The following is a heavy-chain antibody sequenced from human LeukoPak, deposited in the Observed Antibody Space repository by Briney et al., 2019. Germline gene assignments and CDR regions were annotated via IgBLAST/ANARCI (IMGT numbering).Heavy chain of an antibody. CDR3: TTDPSDYGDYVGY. V-gene: IGHV3-9*01. J-gene: IGHJ4*02. D-gene: IGHD4-17*01. CDR1: GFTFDDYA. Sequence: SGGSLRLSCAASGFTFDDYAMHWVRQAPGKGLEWVSGISWNSGSIGYADSVKGRFTTSRDDSKNTLYLQMNSMKIEDTAVYYCTTDPSDYGDYVGYWGQGTLVTVSS. CDR2: ISWNSGSI.